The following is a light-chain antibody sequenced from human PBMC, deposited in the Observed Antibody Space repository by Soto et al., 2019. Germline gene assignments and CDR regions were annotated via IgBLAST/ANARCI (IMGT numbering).Light chain of an antibody. CDR3: QQYGTSPPT. CDR1: QSVSYTS. CDR2: GAS. J-gene: IGKJ1*01. V-gene: IGKV3-20*01. Sequence: EIVLTQSPGTLSLSPGERATLACRASQSVSYTSVAWYQQRPGQAPRLLSYGASYMAPGTPERMSGSGAGTDVTPTISRLEPEDFAVFFCQQYGTSPPTFGQGTKVEIK.